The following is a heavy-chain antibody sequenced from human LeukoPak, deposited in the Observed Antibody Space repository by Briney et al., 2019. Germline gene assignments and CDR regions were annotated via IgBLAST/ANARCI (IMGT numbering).Heavy chain of an antibody. V-gene: IGHV4-34*01. J-gene: IGHJ5*02. Sequence: SETLFLTCAVYGGSFSAYYWSCIRQPPGKGLEWIGEINHSGSTNYNPSLKSRVTISIDTSKNQFSLEMSSVTAADTAVYYCARGRGARSSRWYNWFDPWGQGTLVTVSS. CDR3: ARGRGARSSRWYNWFDP. D-gene: IGHD6-13*01. CDR2: INHSGST. CDR1: GGSFSAYY.